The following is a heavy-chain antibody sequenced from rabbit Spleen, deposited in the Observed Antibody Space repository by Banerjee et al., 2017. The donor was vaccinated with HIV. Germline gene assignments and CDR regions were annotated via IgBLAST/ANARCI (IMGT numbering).Heavy chain of an antibody. D-gene: IGHD8-1*01. CDR2: IEVGSSDFT. Sequence: QEQLEESGGDLVKPEGSLTLTCTASGFDLSSYYYMCWVRQAPGKGLEWIACIEVGSSDFTYFATWAKGRFTISQTSSTTVTLQVTRLTAADTVTYFCARDTGSSFSSYGMDLWGPGTLVTVS. V-gene: IGHV1S45*01. J-gene: IGHJ6*01. CDR3: ARDTGSSFSSYGMDL. CDR1: GFDLSSYYY.